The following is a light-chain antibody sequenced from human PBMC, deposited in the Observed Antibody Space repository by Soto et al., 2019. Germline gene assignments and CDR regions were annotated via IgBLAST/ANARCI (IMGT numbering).Light chain of an antibody. CDR2: GAA. Sequence: EIVMTQSPATLSVSPGERATLSCRASQSVSTNLAWYHQRPGQAPRLLIHGAATRATGIPARFSGSGSVTDFTLTISSLQSEDFGVYCCQEYNNWPPFTFGPGTRVDIK. CDR3: QEYNNWPPFT. CDR1: QSVSTN. V-gene: IGKV3-15*01. J-gene: IGKJ3*01.